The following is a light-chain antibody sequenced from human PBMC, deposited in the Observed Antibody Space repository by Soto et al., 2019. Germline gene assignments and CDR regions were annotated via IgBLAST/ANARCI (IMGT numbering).Light chain of an antibody. J-gene: IGKJ1*01. CDR2: KAS. CDR3: QQYTTYSCA. CDR1: RSITTW. V-gene: IGKV1-5*03. Sequence: QSPCTLPGSRGLLVTLFRRASRSITTWLAWYQQKPGRAPKLLVYKASTLATGVPSRFSGSGSGTEFTLTISSLQADDFATYYCQQYTTYSCAFGQGSKVDI.